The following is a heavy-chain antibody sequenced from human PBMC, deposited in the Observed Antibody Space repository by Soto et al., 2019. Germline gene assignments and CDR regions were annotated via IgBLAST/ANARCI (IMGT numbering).Heavy chain of an antibody. V-gene: IGHV4-39*01. Sequence: SETLSLTCTVSGGSISSSSYYWGWIHQPPGKGLEWIGSIYYSGSTYYNPSLKSRVTISVDTSKNQFSLKLSSVTAADTAVYYCAGSSTYYDYIWGRPYYFDYWGQGTLVTVSS. D-gene: IGHD3-16*01. CDR2: IYYSGST. CDR1: GGSISSSSYY. J-gene: IGHJ4*02. CDR3: AGSSTYYDYIWGRPYYFDY.